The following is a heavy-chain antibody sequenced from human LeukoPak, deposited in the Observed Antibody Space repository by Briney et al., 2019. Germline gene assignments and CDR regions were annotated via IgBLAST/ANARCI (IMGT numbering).Heavy chain of an antibody. V-gene: IGHV3-30-3*01. CDR2: ISYDGSNK. Sequence: GGSLRLSCAVSGLTLSSYAMHWVRQAPGKGLEWVAVISYDGSNKYYADSVKGRFTISRDNSESTLDLQMNGLRAEDTAVYYCARDPGTTGRRGNWFDPWGQGTLVTVSS. CDR3: ARDPGTTGRRGNWFDP. J-gene: IGHJ5*02. D-gene: IGHD1-1*01. CDR1: GLTLSSYA.